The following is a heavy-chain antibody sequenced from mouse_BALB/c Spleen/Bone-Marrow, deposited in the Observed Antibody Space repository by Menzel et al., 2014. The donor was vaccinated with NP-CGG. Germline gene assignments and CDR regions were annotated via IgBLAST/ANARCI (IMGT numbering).Heavy chain of an antibody. CDR2: IYPGSGSN. J-gene: IGHJ4*01. CDR3: TRGDLRYAMDY. V-gene: IGHV1S22*01. Sequence: GSELVRPGASVKLSCKASGYTFTSYWMHWVRQRPGQGLEWIGNIYPGSGSNNYDEKFKSKATLTVDTSSSTAYMQLSSLTSEDSAVYYCTRGDLRYAMDYWGQGTSVTVSS. CDR1: GYTFTSYW. D-gene: IGHD6-1*01.